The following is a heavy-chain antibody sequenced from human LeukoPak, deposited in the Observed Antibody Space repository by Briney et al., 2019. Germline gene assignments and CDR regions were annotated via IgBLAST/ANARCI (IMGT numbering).Heavy chain of an antibody. Sequence: GESLKTSCKGSGYSFTSNWIGWVRQMPGKGLEWMGIIYPGDSDTRYSPSFQGQVTISADKSISTAYLQWSSLKASDTAMYYCARTNYFDSSGYYSYWGQGTLVTVSS. J-gene: IGHJ4*02. CDR1: GYSFTSNW. CDR3: ARTNYFDSSGYYSY. V-gene: IGHV5-51*01. CDR2: IYPGDSDT. D-gene: IGHD3-22*01.